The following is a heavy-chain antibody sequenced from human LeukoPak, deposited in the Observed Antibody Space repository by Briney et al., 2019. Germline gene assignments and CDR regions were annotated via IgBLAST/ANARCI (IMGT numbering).Heavy chain of an antibody. CDR2: IRSKAYGGTT. CDR1: GFTFGDYA. J-gene: IGHJ4*02. D-gene: IGHD4-17*01. V-gene: IGHV3-49*04. Sequence: PGGSLRLSCTGSGFTFGDYAVIWVRQARERGLEWVGFIRSKAYGGTTEYAASVEGRFTISRDDSKSIAFLQMDSLKTEDTAVYYCTRDYGGYKGDYWGQGTLVTVSS. CDR3: TRDYGGYKGDY.